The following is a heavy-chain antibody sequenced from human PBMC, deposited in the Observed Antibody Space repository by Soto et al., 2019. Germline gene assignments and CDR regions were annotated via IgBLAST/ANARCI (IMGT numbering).Heavy chain of an antibody. CDR1: GFSLSNAGLG. CDR2: IFSNDEK. D-gene: IGHD6-13*01. CDR3: ASTYSTSWYWFAP. J-gene: IGHJ5*02. Sequence: QVTVKESGPVLVKPTETLTLTCTVSGFSLSNAGLGVSWIRQPPGKALEWLAHIFSNDEKSYSTSLKSRLTISKDPSKSPVVLTMTNMDPVDTATYYCASTYSTSWYWFAPWGQGTLVTVSS. V-gene: IGHV2-26*04.